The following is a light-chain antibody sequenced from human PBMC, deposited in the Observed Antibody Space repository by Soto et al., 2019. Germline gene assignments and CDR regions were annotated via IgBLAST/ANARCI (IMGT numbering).Light chain of an antibody. Sequence: QSVLTQPPAVSAAPGQKVTISCSGSSSNIGNNPVSGYQQVPGTAPKLLIYDSNKRPSGIPDQFSGSKSGTSATLGITGLQTGDEADYYCGTWETSLRYYVFGTGTKVTVL. CDR2: DSN. CDR1: SSNIGNNP. CDR3: GTWETSLRYYV. V-gene: IGLV1-51*01. J-gene: IGLJ1*01.